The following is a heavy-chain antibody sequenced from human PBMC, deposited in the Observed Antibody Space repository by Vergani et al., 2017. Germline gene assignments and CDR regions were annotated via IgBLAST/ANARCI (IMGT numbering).Heavy chain of an antibody. V-gene: IGHV3-23*01. J-gene: IGHJ6*02. Sequence: EVQLLESGGDLVQPGGSLRLSCAASGFTFNNYAMNWVRQAPGKGLEWVSGISGSGGSTYYAGSVKGRFTISRDSSKNTLYLQMNSRSAGDTAVYYCAKANPRNSGYDYLYYYHAMDVWGQGTTVTVSS. CDR1: GFTFNNYA. CDR2: ISGSGGST. D-gene: IGHD5-12*01. CDR3: AKANPRNSGYDYLYYYHAMDV.